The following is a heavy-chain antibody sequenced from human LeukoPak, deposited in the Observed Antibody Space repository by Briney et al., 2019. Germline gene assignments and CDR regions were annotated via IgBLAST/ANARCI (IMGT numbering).Heavy chain of an antibody. CDR1: GFTVSSNY. D-gene: IGHD4-17*01. J-gene: IGHJ4*02. CDR2: IYSGGST. Sequence: GGSLRLSCAASGFTVSSNYMSWVRQAPGKGLEWVSVIYSGGSTYYADSVKGRFTISKDNSKNTLYLRMTSLRAEDTAVYYCAGLYGDYGPYYLDYWGQGTLVTFSS. V-gene: IGHV3-53*01. CDR3: AGLYGDYGPYYLDY.